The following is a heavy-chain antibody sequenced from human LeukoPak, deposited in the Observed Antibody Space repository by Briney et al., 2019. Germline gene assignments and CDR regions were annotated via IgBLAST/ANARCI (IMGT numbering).Heavy chain of an antibody. CDR2: ISWNSGSI. CDR3: AKYDSSGYYYPLDY. J-gene: IGHJ4*02. Sequence: GRSLRLSCAASGFTFDDYAMHWVRQAPGKGLEWVSGISWNSGSIGYADSVKGRFTISRDNAKNSLYLQMNSLRAEDTAVYYCAKYDSSGYYYPLDYWGQGTLVTVSS. V-gene: IGHV3-9*01. D-gene: IGHD3-22*01. CDR1: GFTFDDYA.